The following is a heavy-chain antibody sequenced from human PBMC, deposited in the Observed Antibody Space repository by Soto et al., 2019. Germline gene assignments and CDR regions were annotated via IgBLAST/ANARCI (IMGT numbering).Heavy chain of an antibody. Sequence: PSETLSLTCTVSGGSISSGGYSWSWIRQPPGKVLEWIGYIYHSGSTYYNPSLKSRVTISVDRSKNQFSLKLSSVTAADTAVYNGARVVFRKIAWFYPWGQGNLVTVAS. D-gene: IGHD2-15*01. CDR1: GGSISSGGYS. V-gene: IGHV4-30-2*01. J-gene: IGHJ5*01. CDR3: ARVVFRKIAWFYP. CDR2: IYHSGST.